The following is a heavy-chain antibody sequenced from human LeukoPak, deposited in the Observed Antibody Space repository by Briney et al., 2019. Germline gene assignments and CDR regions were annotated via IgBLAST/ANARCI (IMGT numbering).Heavy chain of an antibody. D-gene: IGHD3-22*01. J-gene: IGHJ6*02. V-gene: IGHV3-33*01. Sequence: GGSLRLSCAASGFKFSSYGIHWVRQAPGKGLEWVAIIWYDGSNKYYADSVKGRFIISRDNSKNTLYLQMNSLRAEDTAVYYCARDPLESAYYHYYYYGMDVWGQGTTVTVSS. CDR2: IWYDGSNK. CDR1: GFKFSSYG. CDR3: ARDPLESAYYHYYYYGMDV.